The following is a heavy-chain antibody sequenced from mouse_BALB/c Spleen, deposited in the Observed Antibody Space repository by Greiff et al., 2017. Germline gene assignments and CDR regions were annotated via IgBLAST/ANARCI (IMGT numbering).Heavy chain of an antibody. CDR1: GFNIKDTY. CDR3: ARLITTVGYYFDY. CDR2: IDPANGNT. D-gene: IGHD1-1*01. J-gene: IGHJ2*01. V-gene: IGHV14-3*02. Sequence: EVQLQQSGAELVKPGASVKLSCTASGFNIKDTYMHWVKQRPEQGLEWIGRIDPANGNTQYDPKFQGKATITADTSSNTAYLQLSSLTSEDTAVYYCARLITTVGYYFDYWGQGTTLTVSS.